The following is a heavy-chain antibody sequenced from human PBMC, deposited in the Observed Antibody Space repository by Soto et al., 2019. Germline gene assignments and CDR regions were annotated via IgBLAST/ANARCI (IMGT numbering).Heavy chain of an antibody. CDR1: GFTFSNYW. CDR3: ARGCSGGSCYSIWFDY. CDR2: IKQDGSEK. J-gene: IGHJ4*02. D-gene: IGHD2-15*01. Sequence: LRLSCAASGFTFSNYWMTWVRQAPGKGLEWVANIKQDGSEKYYVDSVKGGFTISRDNAKNSLYLQMNSLRAEDTAVYYCARGCSGGSCYSIWFDYWGQGTQVTVS. V-gene: IGHV3-7*03.